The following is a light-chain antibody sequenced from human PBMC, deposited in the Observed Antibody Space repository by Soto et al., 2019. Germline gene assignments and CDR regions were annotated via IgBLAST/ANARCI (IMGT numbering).Light chain of an antibody. CDR3: QQYNTYPLT. V-gene: IGKV1-5*03. CDR2: KAS. J-gene: IGKJ4*01. Sequence: DIQMTQSPSTLSASVGDRVTITCRASQTISTWLAWYQQKPGKAPKLLIYKASSLEGGVPSRFSGSGSGTEFNITISSLQPDDFETYYCQQYNTYPLTFGGGTTVDIK. CDR1: QTISTW.